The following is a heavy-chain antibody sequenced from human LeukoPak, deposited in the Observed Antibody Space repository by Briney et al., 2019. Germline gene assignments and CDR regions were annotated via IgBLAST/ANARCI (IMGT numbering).Heavy chain of an antibody. CDR3: AKDRGSWDDAGGPLFDY. CDR1: GFTVSGNY. D-gene: IGHD6-13*01. CDR2: IYSGGTT. V-gene: IGHV3-66*01. J-gene: IGHJ4*02. Sequence: GGSLRRSCAVAGFTVSGNYMSWVRHGPGKGLEGVSVIYSGGTTYYPDSVKDRFTISRDTSKNTLFLQMNSMRAEDSAVYYCAKDRGSWDDAGGPLFDYWGQGTLVTVSS.